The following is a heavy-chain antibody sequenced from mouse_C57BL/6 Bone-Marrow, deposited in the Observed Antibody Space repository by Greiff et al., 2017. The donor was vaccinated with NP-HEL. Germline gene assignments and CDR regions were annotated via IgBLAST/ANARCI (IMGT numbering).Heavy chain of an antibody. CDR1: GYTFTSYW. D-gene: IGHD2-4*01. V-gene: IGHV1-50*01. CDR3: ARWDYAVYYAMDY. J-gene: IGHJ4*01. CDR2: IDPSDSYT. Sequence: QVQLKQPGAELVKPGASVKLSCKASGYTFTSYWMQWVKQRPGQGLEWIGEIDPSDSYTNYNQKFKGKATLTVDTSSSTAYMQLSSLTSEDSAVYYCARWDYAVYYAMDYWGQGTSVTVSS.